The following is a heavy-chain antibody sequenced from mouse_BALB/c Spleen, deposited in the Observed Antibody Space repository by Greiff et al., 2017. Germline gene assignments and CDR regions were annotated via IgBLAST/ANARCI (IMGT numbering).Heavy chain of an antibody. CDR1: GFNIKDYY. D-gene: IGHD2-14*01. Sequence: EVQLQQSGAELVRSGASVKLSCTASGFNIKDYYMHWVKQRPEQGLEWIGWIVPENGDTEYAPKFQGKATMTADTSSNTAYLQLSSLTSEDTAVYYGNAAYRYDGRGYFDYWGQGTTLTVSS. CDR3: NAAYRYDGRGYFDY. CDR2: IVPENGDT. V-gene: IGHV14-4*02. J-gene: IGHJ2*01.